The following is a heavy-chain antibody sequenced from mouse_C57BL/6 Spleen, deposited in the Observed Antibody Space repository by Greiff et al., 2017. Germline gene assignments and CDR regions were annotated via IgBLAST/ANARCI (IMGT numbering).Heavy chain of an antibody. V-gene: IGHV5-4*01. CDR1: GFTFSSYA. CDR2: ISDGGSYT. D-gene: IGHD1-1*01. Sequence: EVQGVESGGGLVKPGGSLKLSCAASGFTFSSYAMSWVRQTPEKRLEWVATISDGGSYTYYPDNVKGRFTISRDNAKNNLYLQMSHLKSEDTAMYYCARDRDGSSYYLDYWGQGTTLTVSS. CDR3: ARDRDGSSYYLDY. J-gene: IGHJ2*01.